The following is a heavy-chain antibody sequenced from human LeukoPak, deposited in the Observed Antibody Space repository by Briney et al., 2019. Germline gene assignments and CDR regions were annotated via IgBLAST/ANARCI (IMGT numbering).Heavy chain of an antibody. D-gene: IGHD6-19*01. CDR3: ARGPSPFIAVAGANFDY. CDR2: IYPGDSDT. V-gene: IGHV5-51*01. CDR1: GYSFTSYW. Sequence: GESLKISCKGSGYSFTSYWIGWVRQMPGKGLEWMGIIYPGDSDTRYSPSFQGQVTISADKSTSTAYLQWSSLKASDTAMYYCARGPSPFIAVAGANFDYWGQGTLVTVSS. J-gene: IGHJ4*02.